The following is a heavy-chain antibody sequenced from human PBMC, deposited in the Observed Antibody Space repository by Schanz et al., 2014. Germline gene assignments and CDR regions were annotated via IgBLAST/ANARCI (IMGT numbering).Heavy chain of an antibody. CDR3: ARDSVRGATGGYGMDV. CDR2: VYTSGST. V-gene: IGHV4-61*02. CDR1: GGSISSGSYY. D-gene: IGHD2-8*02. Sequence: QVQLQESGPGLVKPSQTLSLTCSVSGGSISSGSYYWNWIRQPAGKGLEWIGRVYTSGSTNYNPSLKSRVTISVDTSKNQFSLNLSSATAADTAVYYCARDSVRGATGGYGMDVWGQGTTVTVSS. J-gene: IGHJ6*02.